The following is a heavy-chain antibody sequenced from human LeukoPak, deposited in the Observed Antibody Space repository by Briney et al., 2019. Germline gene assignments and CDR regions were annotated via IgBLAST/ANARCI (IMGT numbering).Heavy chain of an antibody. CDR2: IYNSGST. D-gene: IGHD1-26*01. Sequence: PSETLSLTCTVSGGSISSYYWSWIRQPPGKGLEWIGFIYNSGSTNYSPSLKSRVTISVDTSKNQFSLKLSSVTAADTAVYYCARDHSGSYYNWFDPWGQGTLVTVSS. CDR3: ARDHSGSYYNWFDP. V-gene: IGHV4-59*01. J-gene: IGHJ5*02. CDR1: GGSISSYY.